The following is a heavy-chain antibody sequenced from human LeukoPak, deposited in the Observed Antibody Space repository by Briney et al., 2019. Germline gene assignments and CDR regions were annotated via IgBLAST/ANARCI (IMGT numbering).Heavy chain of an antibody. CDR1: GFTFSSYW. D-gene: IGHD3/OR15-3a*01. V-gene: IGHV3-7*01. Sequence: GGSLRLSCAASGFTFSSYWMSWVRQAPGKGLEWVANIKQDGSEKYYVDSVKGRFTISRDNAKNSLYVQMNSLRAEDTAVYYCARPHLDLRTGFDYWGQGTLVTVSS. CDR3: ARPHLDLRTGFDY. CDR2: IKQDGSEK. J-gene: IGHJ4*02.